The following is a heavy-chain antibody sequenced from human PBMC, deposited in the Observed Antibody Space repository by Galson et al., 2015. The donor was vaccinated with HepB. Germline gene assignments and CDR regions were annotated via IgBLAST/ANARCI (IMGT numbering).Heavy chain of an antibody. J-gene: IGHJ3*02. CDR1: GYTFTSYG. Sequence: SAKVSCKASGYTFTSYGISWVRQAPGQGLEWMGWISAYNGNTNYAQKLQGRVTMTTDTSTSTAYMELRSLRSDDTAVYYCAGSLTVTSNDAFDIWGQGTMVTVSS. V-gene: IGHV1-18*01. CDR2: ISAYNGNT. D-gene: IGHD4-17*01. CDR3: AGSLTVTSNDAFDI.